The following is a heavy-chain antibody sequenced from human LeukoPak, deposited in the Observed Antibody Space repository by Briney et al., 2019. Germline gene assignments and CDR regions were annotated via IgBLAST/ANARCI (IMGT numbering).Heavy chain of an antibody. D-gene: IGHD4-23*01. CDR2: IGTSSSTI. CDR1: GFTFRNYA. Sequence: TGGSLRLSCAASGFTFRNYAMTWVRQAPGKGLEWVSYIGTSSSTIYYADSVKGRFTISRDNAKNSLYLQMNSLRDEDTAVYYCARHDYGGNSGDYWGQGTLVTVSS. V-gene: IGHV3-48*02. CDR3: ARHDYGGNSGDY. J-gene: IGHJ4*02.